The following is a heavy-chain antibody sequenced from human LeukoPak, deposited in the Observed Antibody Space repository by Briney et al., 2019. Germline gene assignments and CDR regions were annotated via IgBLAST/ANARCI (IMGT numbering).Heavy chain of an antibody. CDR1: GFTFSSYW. CDR3: ARAFQDWYFDL. CDR2: INSDGSST. Sequence: PGRSLRLSCAASGFTFSSYWMHWVRQAPGKGLVWVSRINSDGSSTNYADSVKGRFTISRDNAKNTLYLQMNSLRAEDTAVYYCARAFQDWYFDLWGRGTLVTVSS. V-gene: IGHV3-74*01. J-gene: IGHJ2*01.